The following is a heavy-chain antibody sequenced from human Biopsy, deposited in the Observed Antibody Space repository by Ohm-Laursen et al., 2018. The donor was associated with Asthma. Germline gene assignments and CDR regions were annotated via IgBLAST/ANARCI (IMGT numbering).Heavy chain of an antibody. D-gene: IGHD3-3*01. Sequence: SLRLSCAASGFTFSSYGMYWVRQAPGKGLEWVAVISYDGSNKYYADSVKGRFTISRDNSKNTLYLQMNSLRAEDTAVYYCAKHTEGRYGFWSGLSYNYYGMDVWGQGTTVTVSS. V-gene: IGHV3-30*18. CDR3: AKHTEGRYGFWSGLSYNYYGMDV. CDR1: GFTFSSYG. J-gene: IGHJ6*02. CDR2: ISYDGSNK.